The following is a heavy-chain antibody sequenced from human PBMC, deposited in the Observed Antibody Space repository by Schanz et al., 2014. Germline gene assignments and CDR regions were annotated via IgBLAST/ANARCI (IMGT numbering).Heavy chain of an antibody. CDR1: GQTVSSYF. CDR2: INTNTANP. Sequence: QVHVVQSGAVLKTPGASVNVSCKTSGQTVSSYFIQWVRQAPGQGLEWMGWINTNTANPTYAQGFTGRFVYTLDASVTTAYLEISSLKAEDTAVYYCARGYSGYSHFDYWGQGALVTVSS. CDR3: ARGYSGYSHFDY. V-gene: IGHV7-4-1*02. D-gene: IGHD5-12*01. J-gene: IGHJ4*02.